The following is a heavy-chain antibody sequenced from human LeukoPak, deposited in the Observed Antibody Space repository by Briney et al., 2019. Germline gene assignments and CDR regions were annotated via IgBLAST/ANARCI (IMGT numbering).Heavy chain of an antibody. CDR3: AKNHYDILTGHDY. V-gene: IGHV3-23*01. D-gene: IGHD3-9*01. CDR1: GFTFTSYA. Sequence: GGSLRLSCAASGFTFTSYAMNWVRQAPGKGLEWVSAISGSGGSTYYADSVKGRFTVSRDNSENTLFLQMNSLRAEDTAVYYCAKNHYDILTGHDYWGQGTLVTVSS. J-gene: IGHJ4*02. CDR2: ISGSGGST.